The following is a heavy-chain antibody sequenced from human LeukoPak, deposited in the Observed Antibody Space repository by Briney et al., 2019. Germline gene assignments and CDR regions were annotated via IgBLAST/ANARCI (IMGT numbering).Heavy chain of an antibody. CDR2: INPNHGDT. J-gene: IGHJ5*02. CDR3: ARVLPDITRFDP. Sequence: GASVKVSCKASGYTFTGYYMHWVRQAPGQGLEWMGWINPNHGDTNYAQKFQDRVSMTRDTSISTAYMHLSRLRSADTAVYYCARVLPDITRFDPWGQGTLVTVSS. D-gene: IGHD1-14*01. V-gene: IGHV1-2*02. CDR1: GYTFTGYY.